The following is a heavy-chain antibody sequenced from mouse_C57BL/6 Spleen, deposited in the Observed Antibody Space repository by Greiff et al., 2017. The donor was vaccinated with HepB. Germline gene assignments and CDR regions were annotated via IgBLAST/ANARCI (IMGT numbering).Heavy chain of an antibody. V-gene: IGHV5-4*01. D-gene: IGHD1-1*01. CDR2: ISDGGSYT. CDR3: SRDRGSSWGYYAMDY. CDR1: GFTFSSYA. Sequence: DEKLVESGGGLVKPGGSLKLSCAASGFTFSSYAMSWVRQTPEKRLEWVATISDGGSYTYYPDNVKGRFTISRDNAKNNLYLQMSHLKSEDTAMYYCSRDRGSSWGYYAMDYWGQGTSVTVSS. J-gene: IGHJ4*01.